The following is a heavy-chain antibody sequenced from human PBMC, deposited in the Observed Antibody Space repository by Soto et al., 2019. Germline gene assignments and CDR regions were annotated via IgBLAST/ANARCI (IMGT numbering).Heavy chain of an antibody. J-gene: IGHJ4*02. CDR1: GFTYSSYG. CDR2: ISYDGSNK. V-gene: IGHV3-30*18. D-gene: IGHD6-13*01. CDR3: AKGGSSWPFDY. Sequence: QVQLVESGGGVVQPGRSLRLSCAASGFTYSSYGMHWVRQAPGKGLEWVAVISYDGSNKYYADSVKGRFTISRDNSKKTLYLQMNSLRAEDTAVYYCAKGGSSWPFDYWGQGTLVSVSS.